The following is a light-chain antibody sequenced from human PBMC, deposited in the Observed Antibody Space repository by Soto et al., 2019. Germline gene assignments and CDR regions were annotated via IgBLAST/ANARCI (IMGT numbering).Light chain of an antibody. V-gene: IGLV7-43*01. J-gene: IGLJ3*02. CDR3: LLFFGGAWV. CDR1: TGEVTSDFH. CDR2: DTS. Sequence: QAVVTQEPSLTVSPGGTVTLTCASSTGEVTSDFHPNWFQQNPGQAPRPLLYDTSNKHSWTPARFSGSLLGGKAALTLSGVQPEDEAEYYCLLFFGGAWVFGGGTKLTVL.